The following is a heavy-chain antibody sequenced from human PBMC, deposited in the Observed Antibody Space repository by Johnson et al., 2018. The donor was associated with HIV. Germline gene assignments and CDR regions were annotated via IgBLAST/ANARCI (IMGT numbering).Heavy chain of an antibody. CDR2: ISGSGGST. CDR1: GFTFDDYG. CDR3: TTLAESSSSMYAFDI. D-gene: IGHD6-6*01. J-gene: IGHJ3*02. Sequence: VQLMESGGGVVRPGGSLRLSCAASGFTFDDYGMSWVRQPPGKGLEWVSAISGSGGSTYYADSVKGRFTISRDNSKNTLYLQMNSLKTEDTAVYYCTTLAESSSSMYAFDIWGQGTMVTVSS. V-gene: IGHV3-23*01.